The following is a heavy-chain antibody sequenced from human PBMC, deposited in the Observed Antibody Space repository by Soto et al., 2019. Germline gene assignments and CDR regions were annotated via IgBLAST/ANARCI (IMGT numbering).Heavy chain of an antibody. J-gene: IGHJ4*02. D-gene: IGHD6-13*01. CDR2: ISAHSGNT. V-gene: IGHV1-18*01. CDR1: GYTFTSYA. Sequence: QVQLVQSEGEVKKPGASVKISYRASGYTFTSYAINWVRQAPGQGLEWMGWISAHSGNTNYAQKVQGRVTMTTDTSTSTAYMELRSLRSDDTAIYYCARIAASGIVHDFDFWGQGTLVTVSS. CDR3: ARIAASGIVHDFDF.